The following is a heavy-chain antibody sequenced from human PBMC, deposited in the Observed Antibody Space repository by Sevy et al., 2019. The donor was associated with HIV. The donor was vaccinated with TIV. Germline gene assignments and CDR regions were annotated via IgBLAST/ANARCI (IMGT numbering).Heavy chain of an antibody. CDR1: GFTFSSYA. Sequence: GGSLRLSCAASGFTFSSYAMYWVRQAPGMGLEWVAVISYDGSNKYYADSVKGRFTISRDNSKNTLYLQMNSLRAEDTAVYYCARELDDDSSGYYYDWFDPWGQRTLVTVSS. CDR2: ISYDGSNK. CDR3: ARELDDDSSGYYYDWFDP. V-gene: IGHV3-30-3*01. J-gene: IGHJ5*02. D-gene: IGHD3-22*01.